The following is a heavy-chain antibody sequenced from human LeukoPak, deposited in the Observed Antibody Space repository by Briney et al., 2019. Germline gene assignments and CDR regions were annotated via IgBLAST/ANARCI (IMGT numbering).Heavy chain of an antibody. V-gene: IGHV3-74*01. CDR3: ARVPYYYGSGSYYPYFDY. D-gene: IGHD3-10*01. Sequence: GGSLRLSCAASGFTFSNYWMHWVRQVPGKGLVWVSRINPGGSSTTYADSVKGRFTISRDNAKNTLYLQMNSLRAEDTAVYYCARVPYYYGSGSYYPYFDYWGQGTLVTVSS. CDR2: INPGGSST. CDR1: GFTFSNYW. J-gene: IGHJ4*02.